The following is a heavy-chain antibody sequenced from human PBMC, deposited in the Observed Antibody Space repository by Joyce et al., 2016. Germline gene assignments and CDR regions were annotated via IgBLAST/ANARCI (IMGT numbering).Heavy chain of an antibody. J-gene: IGHJ4*02. CDR1: GYTFTGYF. D-gene: IGHD4-17*01. V-gene: IGHV1-2*02. CDR2: MHPRSGGT. Sequence: QVQLVQSGTEVKKPGASVTVSCKASGYTFTGYFIHWVRQAPGQGLEWMGWMHPRSGGTTCSQNFQGKVTMTRDTSISTAYMDLSSLGSDDTAVYYCARSLGGDYGDYHFDYWGQGTLVTVSS. CDR3: ARSLGGDYGDYHFDY.